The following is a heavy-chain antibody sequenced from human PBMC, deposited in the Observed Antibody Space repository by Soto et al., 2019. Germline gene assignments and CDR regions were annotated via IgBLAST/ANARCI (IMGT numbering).Heavy chain of an antibody. J-gene: IGHJ4*02. CDR2: VDADGSGT. CDR1: GFSFSSYV. D-gene: IGHD1-1*01. Sequence: GGSLRLSCAASGFSFSSYVMHWVRQAPGTGLVWVSRVDADGSGTTYAGSVKGRFSISRDNAKNTVSLQMNNLRAEDTAVYYCAGASGWKFDYWGLGVLVTVS. CDR3: AGASGWKFDY. V-gene: IGHV3-74*01.